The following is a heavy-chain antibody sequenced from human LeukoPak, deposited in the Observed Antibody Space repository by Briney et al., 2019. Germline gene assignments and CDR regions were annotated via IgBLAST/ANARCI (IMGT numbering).Heavy chain of an antibody. V-gene: IGHV4-39*07. CDR2: IYYSGST. J-gene: IGHJ3*02. CDR3: ARESIAARRRAFDI. CDR1: GGSISSSSYY. D-gene: IGHD6-6*01. Sequence: SETLSLTCTVSGGSISSSSYYWGWIRQPPGKGLEWIGSIYYSGSTYYNPSLKSRVTISVDTSKNQFSLKLSSVTAADTAVYYCARESIAARRRAFDIWGQGTVVTVSS.